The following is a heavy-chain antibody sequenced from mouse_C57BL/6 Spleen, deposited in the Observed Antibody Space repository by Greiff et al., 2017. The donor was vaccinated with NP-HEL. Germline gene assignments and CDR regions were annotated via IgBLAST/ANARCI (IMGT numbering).Heavy chain of an antibody. V-gene: IGHV1-7*01. CDR1: GYTFTSYW. Sequence: VKLQESGAELAKPGASVKLSCKASGYTFTSYWMHWVKQRPGQGLEWIGYINPSSGYTKYNQKFKDKATLTADKSSNTAYMQLSSLTTEDSAIYYCAEGSRRPPYYAMDYWGQGTSVTVSS. D-gene: IGHD2-2*01. CDR3: AEGSRRPPYYAMDY. J-gene: IGHJ4*01. CDR2: INPSSGYT.